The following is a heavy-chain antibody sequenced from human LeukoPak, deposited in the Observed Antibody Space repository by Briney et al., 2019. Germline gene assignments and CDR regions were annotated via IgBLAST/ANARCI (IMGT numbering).Heavy chain of an antibody. V-gene: IGHV3-21*01. Sequence: PGGPLRLSCAASGFTFSSYSMNWVRQAPGKGLEWVSSISSSSSYIYYADSVKGRFTISRDNAKNSLYLQMNSLRAEDTAVYYCARERNYYDSSGIIDYWGQGTLVTVSS. J-gene: IGHJ4*02. D-gene: IGHD3-22*01. CDR1: GFTFSSYS. CDR2: ISSSSSYI. CDR3: ARERNYYDSSGIIDY.